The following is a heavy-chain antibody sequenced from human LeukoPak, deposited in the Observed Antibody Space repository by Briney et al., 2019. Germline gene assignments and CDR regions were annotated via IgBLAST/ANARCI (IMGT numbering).Heavy chain of an antibody. D-gene: IGHD4-17*01. V-gene: IGHV1-18*01. CDR3: ARDSVEYGDLSWFDP. J-gene: IGHJ5*02. Sequence: ASVKVSCKASGYTFTSYGISWVRQAPGQGLEWMGWISAYNGNTSYAQKLQGRVTMTTDTSTSTAYMELRSLRSDDTAVYYCARDSVEYGDLSWFDPWGQGTLVTVSS. CDR1: GYTFTSYG. CDR2: ISAYNGNT.